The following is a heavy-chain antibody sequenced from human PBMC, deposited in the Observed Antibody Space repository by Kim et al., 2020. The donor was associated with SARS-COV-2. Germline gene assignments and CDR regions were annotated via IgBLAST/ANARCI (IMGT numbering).Heavy chain of an antibody. CDR2: IYYSGST. CDR1: GGSISSYY. CDR3: ARTLRYGSGSYYFDY. J-gene: IGHJ4*02. V-gene: IGHV4-59*01. Sequence: SETLSLTCTVSGGSISSYYWSWIRQPPGKGLEWIGYIYYSGSTNYNPSLKSRVTISVDTSKNQFSLKLSSVTAADTAVYYCARTLRYGSGSYYFDYWGQGTLVTVSS. D-gene: IGHD3-10*01.